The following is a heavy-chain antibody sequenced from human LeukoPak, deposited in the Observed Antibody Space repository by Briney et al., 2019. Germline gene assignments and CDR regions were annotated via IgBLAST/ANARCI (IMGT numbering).Heavy chain of an antibody. Sequence: PGGSLRLSCAASGFTFSNYAMSWVRQAPGKGLEWVSGISGSGGGTYYADSVKGRFTISRDNSKNTLYLQMNSLRVEDTAVYYCAKANSRDYCSGTSCYTYFYNGMDVWGQGTTVTVSS. CDR3: AKANSRDYCSGTSCYTYFYNGMDV. V-gene: IGHV3-23*01. CDR1: GFTFSNYA. D-gene: IGHD2-2*01. J-gene: IGHJ6*02. CDR2: ISGSGGGT.